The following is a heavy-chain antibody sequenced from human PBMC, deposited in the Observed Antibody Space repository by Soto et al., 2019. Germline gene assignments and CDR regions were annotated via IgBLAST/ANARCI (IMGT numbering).Heavy chain of an antibody. CDR1: GGTFSSYT. J-gene: IGHJ3*02. Sequence: QVQLVQSGAEVKKPGSSVKVSCKASGGTFSSYTISWVRQAPGQGLEWMGRIIPILDIANYAQKFQGRVTITADKSTDTAYMALSSLRSEDTAVYYCATVGGGSIWGQGTMVTVSS. V-gene: IGHV1-69*02. CDR2: IIPILDIA. CDR3: ATVGGGSI. D-gene: IGHD2-15*01.